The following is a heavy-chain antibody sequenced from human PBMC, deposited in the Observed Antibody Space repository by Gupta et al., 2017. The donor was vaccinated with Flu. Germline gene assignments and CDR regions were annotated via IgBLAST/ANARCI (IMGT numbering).Heavy chain of an antibody. V-gene: IGHV3-48*03. J-gene: IGHJ4*02. CDR2: ISRSGDNI. CDR1: VFSFNTFE. D-gene: IGHD5-18*01. CDR3: AGRYTTETVPLAALEF. Sequence: EVQLVEPGGGLVQPGGSLRLSCVGAVFSFNTFEMAWVRQAAGKGLEWVSYISRSGDNIDYADAVKGRFTISRDNAKNSLDLEMNSLGDEEKDMYYCAGRYTTETVPLAALEFWGQGALVTVSS.